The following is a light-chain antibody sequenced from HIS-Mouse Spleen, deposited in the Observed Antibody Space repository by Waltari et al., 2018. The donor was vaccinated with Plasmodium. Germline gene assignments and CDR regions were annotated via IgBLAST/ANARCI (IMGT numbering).Light chain of an antibody. J-gene: IGLJ3*02. CDR2: EVS. V-gene: IGLV2-14*01. CDR1: SSDVGGYNY. Sequence: QSALTQPASVSGSPGQSITISCTGTSSDVGGYNYVSWYQQHPGKAPELMIYEVSNRPSGVSNRFSGSKSGNTASLTISGLQAEDEADYYCSSYTRSSTWVFGGGTKLTVL. CDR3: SSYTRSSTWV.